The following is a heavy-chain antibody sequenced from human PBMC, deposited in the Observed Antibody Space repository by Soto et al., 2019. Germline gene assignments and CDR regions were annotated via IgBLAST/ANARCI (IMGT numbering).Heavy chain of an antibody. V-gene: IGHV4-34*01. CDR3: ARGLRIQVAGIPRTGINDY. J-gene: IGHJ4*02. Sequence: KTXASLSLTCAVCGGCFSGYYWSWIRQPPGKGLEWIGEINHSGSTNYNPSLKSRVTISVDTSKNQFSLKLSSVTAADTAVYYCARGLRIQVAGIPRTGINDYWGQGTLVTVSS. D-gene: IGHD6-19*01. CDR2: INHSGST. CDR1: GGCFSGYY.